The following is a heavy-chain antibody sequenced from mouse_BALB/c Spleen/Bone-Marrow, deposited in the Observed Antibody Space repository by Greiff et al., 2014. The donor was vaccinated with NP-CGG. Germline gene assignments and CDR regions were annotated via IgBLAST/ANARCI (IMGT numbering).Heavy chain of an antibody. D-gene: IGHD2-12*01. CDR2: IYPGDGDT. V-gene: IGHV1-87*01. Sequence: QVQLQQSGAELARPGASVKLSCKASGYTFTSYWMQWVKQRPGQGLEWFGAIYPGDGDTRYTQKFKGKATLTADESSSTAYMQLNSLASEDSAVYYCARFYEGAMDYWGQGTSVTVSS. J-gene: IGHJ4*01. CDR3: ARFYEGAMDY. CDR1: GYTFTSYW.